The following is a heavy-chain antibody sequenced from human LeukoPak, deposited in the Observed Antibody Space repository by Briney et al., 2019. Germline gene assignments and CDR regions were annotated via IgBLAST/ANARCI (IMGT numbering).Heavy chain of an antibody. CDR3: ARARIMGATTWWFDP. J-gene: IGHJ5*02. CDR1: GYTFTSYG. Sequence: ASVKVSCKASGYTFTSYGISWVRQAPGQGLEWMGWISAYNGNTNKPQKLQGRVTLTTDTSTSTAYMELRSLRSDDTTVYYCARARIMGATTWWFDPWGEGTRVTVSS. CDR2: ISAYNGNT. D-gene: IGHD1-26*01. V-gene: IGHV1-18*01.